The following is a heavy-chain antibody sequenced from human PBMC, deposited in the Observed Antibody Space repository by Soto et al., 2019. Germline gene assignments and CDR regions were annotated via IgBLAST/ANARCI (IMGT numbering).Heavy chain of an antibody. V-gene: IGHV1-69*13. J-gene: IGHJ6*02. D-gene: IGHD3-16*01. Sequence: SVKVSCKASGGTFSSYAISWVRLAPGPGLEWLGGNSPIFGTANYAQKFQGRVTITAGESTSSAYMELSSLRSEDTAVYYCARDAPFMITFGGVTDYYGMDVWGQGITVTVSS. CDR1: GGTFSSYA. CDR2: NSPIFGTA. CDR3: ARDAPFMITFGGVTDYYGMDV.